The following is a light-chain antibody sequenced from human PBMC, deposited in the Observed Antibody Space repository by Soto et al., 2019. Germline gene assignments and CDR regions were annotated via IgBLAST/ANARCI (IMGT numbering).Light chain of an antibody. J-gene: IGLJ1*01. CDR2: GNS. CDR3: QSYDSSLSGSYV. Sequence: QSVLTQPPSVSGAPWQRVTISCTGSSSNIGAGYDVHWYQQLPGTAPKLLIYGNSNRPSGGPDRFSGSKSGTSASLAITGLQAEDEADYYCQSYDSSLSGSYVFGTGTKVTVL. CDR1: SSNIGAGYD. V-gene: IGLV1-40*01.